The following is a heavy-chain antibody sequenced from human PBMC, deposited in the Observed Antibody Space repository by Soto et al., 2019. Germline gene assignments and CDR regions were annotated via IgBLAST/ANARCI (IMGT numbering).Heavy chain of an antibody. CDR2: IIPIFGTA. CDR3: ARGLMAGDYYYYGMDV. Sequence: ASVKVSCKASGGTFSSYAISWVRQAPGQGLEWMGGIIPIFGTANYAQKFQGRATITADESTSTAYMELSSLRSEDTAVYYCARGLMAGDYYYYGMDVWGQGTTVTVSS. V-gene: IGHV1-69*13. D-gene: IGHD6-19*01. CDR1: GGTFSSYA. J-gene: IGHJ6*02.